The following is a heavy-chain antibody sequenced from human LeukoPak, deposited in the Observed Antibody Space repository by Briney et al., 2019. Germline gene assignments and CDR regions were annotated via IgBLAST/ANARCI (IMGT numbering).Heavy chain of an antibody. Sequence: SETLSLTCTVSGGSINSYYWSWIRQPAGKGLEWIGRIFSSGNTIYNPSLQSRVTISVDTSKNQFSLRLNSVTAADTAVYYCARSPHRLIGHWFDPWGQGTLVTVSS. J-gene: IGHJ5*02. CDR3: ARSPHRLIGHWFDP. V-gene: IGHV4-4*07. CDR2: IFSSGNT. CDR1: GGSINSYY. D-gene: IGHD3-16*01.